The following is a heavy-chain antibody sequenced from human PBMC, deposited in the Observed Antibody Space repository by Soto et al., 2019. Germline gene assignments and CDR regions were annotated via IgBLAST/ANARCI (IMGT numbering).Heavy chain of an antibody. D-gene: IGHD3-22*01. Sequence: EMHLVESGGGLVQPGRSLTISCAASGFTFEDYAMHWVRQTPGKGLEWVSGISWNSGNIIYADSVKGRFTISRDNAKNSLYLQMMSLRPEDTALYYCAKMVTWNSSGYYQGGFDCWGQGTLVTVST. CDR3: AKMVTWNSSGYYQGGFDC. CDR1: GFTFEDYA. J-gene: IGHJ4*02. CDR2: ISWNSGNI. V-gene: IGHV3-9*01.